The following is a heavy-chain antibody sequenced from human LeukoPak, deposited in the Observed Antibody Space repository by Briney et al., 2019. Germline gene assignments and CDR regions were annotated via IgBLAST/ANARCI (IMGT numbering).Heavy chain of an antibody. V-gene: IGHV1-69*13. J-gene: IGHJ4*02. CDR1: GGTFSSYA. Sequence: GASVKVSCKASGGTFSSYAISWVRQAPGQGLEWMGGIIPIFGTANYAQKFQGRVTITEDESTSTAYMELSSLRSEDTAVYYCARGVYSYGFYYFDYWGLGTLVTVSS. CDR3: ARGVYSYGFYYFDY. D-gene: IGHD5-18*01. CDR2: IIPIFGTA.